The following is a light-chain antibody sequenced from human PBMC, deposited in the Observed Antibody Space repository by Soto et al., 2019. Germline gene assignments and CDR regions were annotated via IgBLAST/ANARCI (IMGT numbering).Light chain of an antibody. CDR2: EVS. V-gene: IGLV2-8*01. Sequence: QSVLTQPPSASGSPGQSVTISCTGTSSDVGGSNDVSWYQQHPGKAPKLMIYEVSKRPSGVPDRFSGSKSGNTASLTVSGLQAEAEADDYCSAYAGSNIPVVFGGGTKLTVL. J-gene: IGLJ2*01. CDR3: SAYAGSNIPVV. CDR1: SSDVGGSND.